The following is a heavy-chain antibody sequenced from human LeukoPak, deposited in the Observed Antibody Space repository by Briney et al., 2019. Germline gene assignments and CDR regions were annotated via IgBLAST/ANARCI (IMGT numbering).Heavy chain of an antibody. CDR2: ISWGGDTT. CDR3: ATGLTSTRFDF. CDR1: GITFEDYN. D-gene: IGHD1-1*01. J-gene: IGHJ4*02. Sequence: GGSLRLSCGASGITFEDYNMHWIRQAPGKGLEWVSLISWGGDTTYDADPVKGRFTISRDNSANSLYLQMNSLRSEDTAVYYCATGLTSTRFDFWGQGTLVTVSS. V-gene: IGHV3-43*01.